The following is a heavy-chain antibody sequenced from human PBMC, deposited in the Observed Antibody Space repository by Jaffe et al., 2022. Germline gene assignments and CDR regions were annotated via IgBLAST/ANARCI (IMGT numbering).Heavy chain of an antibody. Sequence: QLQLQESGPGLVKPSETLSLTCTVSGGSISSSSYYWGWIRQPPGKGLEWIGSIYYSGSTYYNPSLKSRVTISVDTSKNQFSLKLSSVTAADTAVYYCARGLAVPPSDYFDYWGQGTLVTVSS. V-gene: IGHV4-39*01. CDR1: GGSISSSSYY. J-gene: IGHJ4*02. CDR2: IYYSGST. CDR3: ARGLAVPPSDYFDY. D-gene: IGHD6-19*01.